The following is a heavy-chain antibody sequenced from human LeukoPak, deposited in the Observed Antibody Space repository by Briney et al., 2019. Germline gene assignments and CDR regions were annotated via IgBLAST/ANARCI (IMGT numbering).Heavy chain of an antibody. CDR1: GFTFSSYS. V-gene: IGHV3-21*01. J-gene: IGHJ4*02. CDR2: ISSSSSYI. D-gene: IGHD4-17*01. CDR3: ARLTTTVTTPFDY. Sequence: GGSLRLSCAASGFTFSSYSMNWVRQAPGKGLEWVSSISSSSSYIYYADSVKGRFTITRDNAKNSLYLQMNSLRAEDTAVYYCARLTTTVTTPFDYWGQGTLVTVSS.